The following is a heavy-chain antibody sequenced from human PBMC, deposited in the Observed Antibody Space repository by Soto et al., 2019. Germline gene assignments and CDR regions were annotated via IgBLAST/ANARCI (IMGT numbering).Heavy chain of an antibody. CDR1: GVSISSSNW. V-gene: IGHV4-4*02. J-gene: IGHJ4*02. CDR3: ARLVYDTRLNYMYFDF. CDR2: IFHDGTA. Sequence: SETLSLTCAVSGVSISSSNWWTWVRQTPQRGLEYIGEIFHDGTANYYPSFERRVAISVDTSKNQFSLKLTSVTAADTAIYFCARLVYDTRLNYMYFDFWGQGALVTVSS. D-gene: IGHD2-8*01.